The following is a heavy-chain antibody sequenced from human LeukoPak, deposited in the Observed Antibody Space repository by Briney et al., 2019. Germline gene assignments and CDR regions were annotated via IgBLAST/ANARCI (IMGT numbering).Heavy chain of an antibody. CDR3: ARNRYYYGSGNYGVPNWFDP. CDR1: GGSISNYY. J-gene: IGHJ5*02. Sequence: PSETLSLTCTVSGGSISNYYWNWIRQPPGRGLELIGYIYYSGTTNYNPSLKSRVSMSVDTSKNQFSLKLSSVTAADTAMYYCARNRYYYGSGNYGVPNWFDPWGQGTLVTVSS. CDR2: IYYSGTT. D-gene: IGHD3-10*01. V-gene: IGHV4-59*01.